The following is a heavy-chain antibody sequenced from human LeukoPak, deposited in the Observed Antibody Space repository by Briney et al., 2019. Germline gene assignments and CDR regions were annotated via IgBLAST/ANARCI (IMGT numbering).Heavy chain of an antibody. CDR3: AKTRPLDSSSWSHGDY. V-gene: IGHV3-23*01. Sequence: GGSLRLSCAASGFTFSSYDMSWVRQAPGKGLEWVSAISGSGDSTYYGDSVKGRFTISRDNSKNTLYLQMNSLRAEDTAVYYCAKTRPLDSSSWSHGDYWGQGTLVTVSS. D-gene: IGHD6-13*01. CDR1: GFTFSSYD. J-gene: IGHJ4*02. CDR2: ISGSGDST.